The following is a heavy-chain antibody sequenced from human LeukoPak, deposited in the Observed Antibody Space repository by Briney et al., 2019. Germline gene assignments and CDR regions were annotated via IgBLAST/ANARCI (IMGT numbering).Heavy chain of an antibody. D-gene: IGHD2-2*01. CDR3: AKGPGGSGTSRYTMDV. CDR1: GLTFSSHW. Sequence: GGSLRLSCAASGLTFSSHWMHWVRQAPGKGLVWVSRITNDGSSTTYADSVKGRFTISRDNSKNTLYLQMNTLRAEDTAVYYCAKGPGGSGTSRYTMDVWGQGTTVTVSS. J-gene: IGHJ6*02. V-gene: IGHV3-74*01. CDR2: ITNDGSST.